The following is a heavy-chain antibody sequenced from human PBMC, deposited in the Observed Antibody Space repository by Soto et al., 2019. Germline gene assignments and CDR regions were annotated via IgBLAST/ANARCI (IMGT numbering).Heavy chain of an antibody. J-gene: IGHJ6*02. D-gene: IGHD2-2*01. CDR1: GFTVSSCS. Sequence: HPGGSLRLSCAASGFTVSSCSMSWVRQAPGKGLEWVANIKQDGREKYYGDSVKGRFTISRDNAKNSLYLQMNSLRAEDTAVYYCASICSSTRCWYYYGMDVWGQGTTVTVSS. CDR2: IKQDGREK. V-gene: IGHV3-7*03. CDR3: ASICSSTRCWYYYGMDV.